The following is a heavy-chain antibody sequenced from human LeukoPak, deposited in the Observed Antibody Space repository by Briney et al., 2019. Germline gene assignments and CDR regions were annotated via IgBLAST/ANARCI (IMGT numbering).Heavy chain of an antibody. V-gene: IGHV3-30*04. Sequence: GRSLRLSCAASGFTFSSYAMHWVRQAPGKGLEWVAVISYDGSNKYYADSVKGRFTISRDNSKNTLYLQMNSLRAEDTAVYYCARDRRASTVTTLSLWGQGTLVTVSS. CDR1: GFTFSSYA. D-gene: IGHD4-17*01. CDR2: ISYDGSNK. J-gene: IGHJ4*02. CDR3: ARDRRASTVTTLSL.